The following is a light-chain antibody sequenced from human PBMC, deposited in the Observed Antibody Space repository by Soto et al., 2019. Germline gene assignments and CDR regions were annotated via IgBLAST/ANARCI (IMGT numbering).Light chain of an antibody. V-gene: IGKV4-1*01. CDR1: QSVLYSSDNKNY. CDR2: WAS. J-gene: IGKJ1*01. Sequence: DIVMTQSPDSLAVSLGERATINCKSSQSVLYSSDNKNYLAWYQQKPGQPLKLLIYWASTRESVVPDRFSGSGSGTDFTLTISSLQAEDVAVYYCQQYDSTPWTFGQGTKVEIK. CDR3: QQYDSTPWT.